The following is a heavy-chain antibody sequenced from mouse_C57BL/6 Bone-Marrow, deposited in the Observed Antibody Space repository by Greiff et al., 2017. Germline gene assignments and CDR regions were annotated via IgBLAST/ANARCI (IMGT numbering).Heavy chain of an antibody. D-gene: IGHD1-1*01. J-gene: IGHJ1*03. V-gene: IGHV1-55*01. CDR3: ARRRVITTVVVEQDWYFDV. CDR2: IYPGSGST. CDR1: GYTFTSYW. Sequence: VQLQQPGAELVKPGASVKMSCKASGYTFTSYWITWVKQRPGQGLEWIGDIYPGSGSTNYNEKFKSKATLTVDKSSSTAYMQLSSLTSEDSAVYYCARRRVITTVVVEQDWYFDVWGTGTTVTVSS.